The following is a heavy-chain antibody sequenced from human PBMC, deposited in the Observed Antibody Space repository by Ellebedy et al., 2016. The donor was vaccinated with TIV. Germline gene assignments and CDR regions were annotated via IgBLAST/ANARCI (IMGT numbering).Heavy chain of an antibody. D-gene: IGHD3-10*01. J-gene: IGHJ4*02. CDR2: ISTGSNYI. V-gene: IGHV3-21*01. CDR1: GFTFSGYS. Sequence: GGSLRLSCVASGFTFSGYSMSWVRQAPGQGLDWVSYISTGSNYIYYADSVKGRFTISRDNAKNTLYLQMNSLRAEDTAVYYCARYASGTYWGQGTLVTVSS. CDR3: ARYASGTY.